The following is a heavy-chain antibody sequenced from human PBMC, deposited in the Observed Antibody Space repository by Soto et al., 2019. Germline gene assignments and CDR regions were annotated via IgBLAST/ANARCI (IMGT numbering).Heavy chain of an antibody. Sequence: PSETLSLTCTVSGGSISSGGYYWSWIRQHPGKGLEWIGYIYYSGRTNYNPSLKSRVTISVDTSKNQFFLKLTSVTAADTAMYYCARRECSGGTCHFDPWGPGTLVTVSS. J-gene: IGHJ5*02. D-gene: IGHD2-15*01. CDR2: IYYSGRT. V-gene: IGHV4-31*03. CDR1: GGSISSGGYY. CDR3: ARRECSGGTCHFDP.